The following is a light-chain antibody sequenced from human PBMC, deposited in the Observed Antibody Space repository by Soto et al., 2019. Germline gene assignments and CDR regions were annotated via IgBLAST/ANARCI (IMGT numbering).Light chain of an antibody. CDR3: GSYGGSNNFV. J-gene: IGLJ3*02. V-gene: IGLV2-8*01. CDR1: SSDVGGYNY. Sequence: QSALTQPPSASGSPGQSVTISCTGTSSDVGGYNYVSWYQQHPGKAPKLMIYEVNKRPSGVPDRFSGSKSGNSASLTVSGLQAEDEADYYCGSYGGSNNFVFGGGTKLT. CDR2: EVN.